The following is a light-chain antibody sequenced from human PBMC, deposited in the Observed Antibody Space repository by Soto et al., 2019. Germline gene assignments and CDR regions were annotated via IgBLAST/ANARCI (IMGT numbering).Light chain of an antibody. CDR3: QQYDSFSLVT. V-gene: IGKV1-5*01. Sequence: DNQMTQSPSTLSAFVGDSVTITCRASRSINEWLAWYQQKPGKAPKLLIFDASTLEGGVPSRFSGSGSGTEFTLTISSLQPDDFATYYCQQYDSFSLVTFGQGTRLEIK. CDR2: DAS. J-gene: IGKJ5*01. CDR1: RSINEW.